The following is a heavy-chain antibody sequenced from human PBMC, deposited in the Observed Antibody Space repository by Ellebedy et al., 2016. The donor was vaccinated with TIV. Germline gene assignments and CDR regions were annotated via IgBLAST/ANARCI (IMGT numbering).Heavy chain of an antibody. V-gene: IGHV4-34*01. J-gene: IGHJ4*02. Sequence: SETLSLTXAVYGGSFSGYYWSWIRQPPGKGLEWIGEINHSGSTNYNPSLKSRVTISVDTSKNQFSLKLSSVTAADTAVYYCARVRGRGGYWGQGTLVTVSS. CDR2: INHSGST. CDR1: GGSFSGYY. CDR3: ARVRGRGGY. D-gene: IGHD3-10*01.